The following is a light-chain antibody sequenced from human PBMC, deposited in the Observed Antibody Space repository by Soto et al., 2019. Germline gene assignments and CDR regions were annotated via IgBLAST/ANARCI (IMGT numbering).Light chain of an antibody. CDR2: AAS. Sequence: DIQMTQSPSSLSASVGDRATITCRASQSISSYLNWYQQKPGKAPKLLIYAASSLQSGVPSRFSGSGSGTDFTLTISSLQPEDFATYYCQKSYSTPLNFGGGTKVDI. CDR3: QKSYSTPLN. CDR1: QSISSY. V-gene: IGKV1-39*01. J-gene: IGKJ4*01.